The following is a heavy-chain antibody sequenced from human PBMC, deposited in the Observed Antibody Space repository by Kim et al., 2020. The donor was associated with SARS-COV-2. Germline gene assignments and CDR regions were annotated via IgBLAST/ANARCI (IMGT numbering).Heavy chain of an antibody. V-gene: IGHV1-69*04. J-gene: IGHJ6*02. Sequence: SVKVSCKASGGTFSSYAISWVRQAPGQGLEWMGRIIPILGIANYAQKFQGRVTITADKSTSTAYMELSSLRSEDTAVYYCARGVRYCSGGSCQGTYYYYGMDVWGQGTTVTVSS. D-gene: IGHD2-15*01. CDR1: GGTFSSYA. CDR2: IIPILGIA. CDR3: ARGVRYCSGGSCQGTYYYYGMDV.